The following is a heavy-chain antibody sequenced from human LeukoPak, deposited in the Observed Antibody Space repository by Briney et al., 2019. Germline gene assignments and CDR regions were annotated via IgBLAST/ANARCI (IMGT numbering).Heavy chain of an antibody. Sequence: SETLSLTCTVSGGSTSSSDYYWGWIRQPPGKRLEWIVSIYYSGSTYYNPSLKSRVTISVDTSKNQFSLRLSSVTAADTAVYYCARPQSHCSGITCSFDYWGQGALVTVSS. CDR2: IYYSGST. J-gene: IGHJ4*02. CDR3: ARPQSHCSGITCSFDY. D-gene: IGHD2-2*01. CDR1: GGSTSSSDYY. V-gene: IGHV4-39*01.